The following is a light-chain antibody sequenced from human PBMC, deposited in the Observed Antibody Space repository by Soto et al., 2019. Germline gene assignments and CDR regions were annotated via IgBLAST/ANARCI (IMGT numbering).Light chain of an antibody. J-gene: IGKJ2*01. CDR2: APS. Sequence: EIVMTQSPATLSVAPGERATLSCRASQSISTNLAWYQQKPGQAPRLLIYAPSTRATGIPARFSGSGSGTEFTITISSLQSEDSAVYYCQQYDDWYTFGQGTKLEIK. CDR3: QQYDDWYT. CDR1: QSISTN. V-gene: IGKV3-15*01.